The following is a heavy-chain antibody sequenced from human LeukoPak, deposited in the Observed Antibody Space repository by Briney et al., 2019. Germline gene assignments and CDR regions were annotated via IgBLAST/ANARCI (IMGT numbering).Heavy chain of an antibody. Sequence: GRSLRLSCTASGFTFGDYAMTWVRQAPGKGLEWVGFIASETYGGTAEYAASVKGRFTISRDDSKSIAYLQMNSLKTEDTAVYYCTRDQTPYYWGQGTLVTVSS. CDR1: GFTFGDYA. CDR3: TRDQTPYY. V-gene: IGHV3-49*04. CDR2: IASETYGGTA. J-gene: IGHJ4*02.